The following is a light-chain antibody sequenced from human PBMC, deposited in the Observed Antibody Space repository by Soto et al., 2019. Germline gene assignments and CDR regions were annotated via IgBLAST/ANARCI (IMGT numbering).Light chain of an antibody. CDR1: QSINSW. CDR2: DAS. J-gene: IGKJ1*01. Sequence: DIQMTQSPSTLSASVGDRVTITCRASQSINSWLAWYQQKPGKAPKLLIYDASSLESGVSSRFSGSGSGTEFTLTISSLQPDDFATYYCQQYNSYSPAFGQGTKVDIK. V-gene: IGKV1-5*01. CDR3: QQYNSYSPA.